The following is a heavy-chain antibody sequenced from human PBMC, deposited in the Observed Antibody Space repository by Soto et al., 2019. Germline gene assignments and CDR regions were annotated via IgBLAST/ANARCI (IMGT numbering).Heavy chain of an antibody. V-gene: IGHV4-34*01. Sequence: PXETLSLTCAVYGVFLSESYWTWIRQPPGKGLEWIGEINHVGGTNYNPSLKSRVTMSVDTSQNQFSLRLISVTAADTAMYFCVRIRYQLPSSVLWLDPWGQGTPVTVSS. CDR2: INHVGGT. CDR3: VRIRYQLPSSVLWLDP. J-gene: IGHJ5*02. D-gene: IGHD3-16*01. CDR1: GVFLSESY.